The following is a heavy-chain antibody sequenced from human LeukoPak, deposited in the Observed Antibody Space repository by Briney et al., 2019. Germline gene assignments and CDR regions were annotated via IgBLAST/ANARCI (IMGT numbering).Heavy chain of an antibody. CDR1: GFTFSSYE. D-gene: IGHD5-18*01. J-gene: IGHJ4*02. CDR2: ISSSCSTI. V-gene: IGHV3-48*03. CDR3: ARGSRGGYSYGYGY. Sequence: GGSLRLSCAASGFTFSSYEMNWVRQAPGKGLEWVSYISSSCSTIYYADSVKGRFTISRDNAKNSLYLQMNSLRAEDTAVYYCARGSRGGYSYGYGYWGQGTLVTVSS.